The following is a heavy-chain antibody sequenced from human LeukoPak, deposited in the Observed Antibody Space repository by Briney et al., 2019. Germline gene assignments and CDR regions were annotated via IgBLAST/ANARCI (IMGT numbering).Heavy chain of an antibody. CDR3: ARAKPKNMVRGLIMRRESRYYFDY. CDR2: IYSGGST. Sequence: GGSLRLSCAASGFTVSSNYMSWVRQAPGKGLEWVSVIYSGGSTYYADSVKGRFTISRDNSKSTLYSQMNSLRAEDTAVYYCARAKPKNMVRGLIMRRESRYYFDYWGQGTLVTVSS. J-gene: IGHJ4*02. D-gene: IGHD3-10*01. V-gene: IGHV3-53*01. CDR1: GFTVSSNY.